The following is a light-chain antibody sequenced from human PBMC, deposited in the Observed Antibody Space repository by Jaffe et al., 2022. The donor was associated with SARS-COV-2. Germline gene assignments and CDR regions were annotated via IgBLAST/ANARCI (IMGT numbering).Light chain of an antibody. V-gene: IGKV3-15*01. Sequence: EIVVTQSPATLSVSPGERATLSCRASQSVSTNLAWYQHKPGQAPRLLIYDASTRATGIPARFSGGGSGTEFTLAISSLQSEDFAVYYCQQYNYWPRTFGQGTKLEIK. CDR3: QQYNYWPRT. CDR1: QSVSTN. CDR2: DAS. J-gene: IGKJ2*01.